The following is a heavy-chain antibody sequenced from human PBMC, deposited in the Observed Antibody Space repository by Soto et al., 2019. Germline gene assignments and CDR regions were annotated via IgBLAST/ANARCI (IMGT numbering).Heavy chain of an antibody. D-gene: IGHD6-19*01. CDR1: GFTFSNYY. CDR3: ARSYSSGWEFDY. J-gene: IGHJ4*02. CDR2: ISGTGRTI. Sequence: GGSLRLSCGASGFTFSNYYMSWIRQAPGKGLEWVSYISGTGRTIYYADSVKGRFTVSRDNAQNSLSLKLNSLRVEDTAVYYCARSYSSGWEFDYWGQGTPVTVSS. V-gene: IGHV3-11*01.